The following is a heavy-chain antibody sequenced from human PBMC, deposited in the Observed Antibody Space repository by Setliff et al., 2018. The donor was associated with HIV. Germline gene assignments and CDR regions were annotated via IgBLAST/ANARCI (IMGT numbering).Heavy chain of an antibody. V-gene: IGHV4-61*01. Sequence: PSETLSLTCAVSGYSNSSGYYWGWIRQPPGKGMEWIGYIYYNGGTNYNPSLKSRVTMLVDTSENHFTLKLTSVTAADTAMYYCTRGIGGIGYYPDYWGQGTLVTVSS. D-gene: IGHD3-22*01. CDR1: GYSNSSGYY. CDR2: IYYNGGT. J-gene: IGHJ4*02. CDR3: TRGIGGIGYYPDY.